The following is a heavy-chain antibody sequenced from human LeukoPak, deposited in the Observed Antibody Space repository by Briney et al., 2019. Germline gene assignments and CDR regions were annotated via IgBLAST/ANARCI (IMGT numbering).Heavy chain of an antibody. Sequence: GGSLRLSCAASGFTFDDYAMHWVRQAPGKGLEWVSGISWNSGSIGYADSVKGRFTISRDDAKNSLYLQMNSLRAEDTALYYCAKVSDYYDSSGYFDYWGQGTLVTVSS. CDR1: GFTFDDYA. J-gene: IGHJ4*02. V-gene: IGHV3-9*01. CDR3: AKVSDYYDSSGYFDY. CDR2: ISWNSGSI. D-gene: IGHD3-22*01.